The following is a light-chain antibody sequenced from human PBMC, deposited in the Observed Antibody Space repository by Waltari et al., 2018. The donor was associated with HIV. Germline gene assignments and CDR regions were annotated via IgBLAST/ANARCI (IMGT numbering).Light chain of an antibody. Sequence: QSVMTQPPSAPGNPGQRVTIACSATSSHLGSRSVTCYQHFPGTAPTLLIFTNNQRPSGVPDRFSASKSGTSASLSISGLHSGDEGVYYCSAWDVSLNGVVFGGGTKLTVL. CDR2: TNN. CDR3: SAWDVSLNGVV. CDR1: SSHLGSRS. J-gene: IGLJ2*01. V-gene: IGLV1-44*01.